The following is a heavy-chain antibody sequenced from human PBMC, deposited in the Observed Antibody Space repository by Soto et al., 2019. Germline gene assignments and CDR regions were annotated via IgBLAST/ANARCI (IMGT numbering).Heavy chain of an antibody. D-gene: IGHD1-20*01. Sequence: SGPTLVNPTETLTLTCTFSGFSLTSPGMCVSWIRQPPGKALEWLALIERDDDDKYYSTSLKTRLTISKDTRKNQVVLTMANMDPAETGTYYCARSIRGPRRFNGMDVWGQGTTVTVSS. CDR2: IERDDDDK. V-gene: IGHV2-70*13. J-gene: IGHJ6*02. CDR1: GFSLTSPGMC. CDR3: ARSIRGPRRFNGMDV.